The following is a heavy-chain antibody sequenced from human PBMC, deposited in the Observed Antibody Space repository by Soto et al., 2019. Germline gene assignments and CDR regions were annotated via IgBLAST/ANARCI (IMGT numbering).Heavy chain of an antibody. D-gene: IGHD6-13*01. CDR1: GFSLSTSGVG. CDR2: IYWDDDK. V-gene: IGHV2-5*02. J-gene: IGHJ4*02. Sequence: SGPTLVNPTQTLTLTCTFSGFSLSTSGVGVGWIRQPPGKALEWLALIYWDDDKRYSPSLKSRLTITKDTSKNQVVLTMTNMDPVDTATYYCAHSISSSLTRILSHFDYWGQGSLVTVSS. CDR3: AHSISSSLTRILSHFDY.